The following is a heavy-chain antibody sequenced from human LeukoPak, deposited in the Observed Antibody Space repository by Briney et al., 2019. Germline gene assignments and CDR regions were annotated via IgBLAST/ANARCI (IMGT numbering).Heavy chain of an antibody. CDR3: ARDRFDDFWSGTRWVDYYYYMDV. Sequence: SETLSLTCAVYGGSFSGYYWSWIRQPPGKGLEWIGEINHSGSTNYNPSLKSRVTISVDTSKNQFSLKLSSVTAADTAVYYCARDRFDDFWSGTRWVDYYYYMDVWGKGTTVTVSS. V-gene: IGHV4-34*01. D-gene: IGHD3-3*01. CDR1: GGSFSGYY. J-gene: IGHJ6*03. CDR2: INHSGST.